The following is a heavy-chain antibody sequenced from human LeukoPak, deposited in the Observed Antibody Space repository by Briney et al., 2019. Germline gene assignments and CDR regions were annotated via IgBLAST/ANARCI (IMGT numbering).Heavy chain of an antibody. D-gene: IGHD1-26*01. CDR3: ARDREVGATGYYFDY. CDR2: IYRSGST. Sequence: SETLSLTCTVSGGSISSYYWSWIRQPAGKGLEWIGRIYRSGSTNYNPSLKSRVTMSVDTSKNQFSLKLSSVTAADTAVYYCARDREVGATGYYFDYWGQGTLVTVSS. CDR1: GGSISSYY. J-gene: IGHJ4*02. V-gene: IGHV4-4*07.